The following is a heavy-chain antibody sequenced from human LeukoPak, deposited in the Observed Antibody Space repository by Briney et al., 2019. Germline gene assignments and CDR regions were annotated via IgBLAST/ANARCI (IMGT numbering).Heavy chain of an antibody. V-gene: IGHV1-2*02. J-gene: IGHJ4*02. CDR3: AREVGGATNNYFDY. CDR2: INPNSGGT. D-gene: IGHD1-26*01. CDR1: GYTFTGYY. Sequence: ASVKVSCKASGYTFTGYYMHWVRQAPGQGLEWMGWINPNSGGTNYAQKFQGRVTMTRDTSISTAYMELSRLRPDDTAVYYCAREVGGATNNYFDYWGQGTLVTVSS.